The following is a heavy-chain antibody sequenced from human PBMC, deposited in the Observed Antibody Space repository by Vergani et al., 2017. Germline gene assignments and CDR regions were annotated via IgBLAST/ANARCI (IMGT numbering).Heavy chain of an antibody. V-gene: IGHV3-21*02. Sequence: EVQLVESGGGLVKPGGSLRLSCAASGFSFSSYSMNWVRQAPGKGLEWVASISGSSSYVFYRDSVEGRFTITRDNAKKSVYLQMNSLRAEDTAMYFCARGLWDCTHIRCSPPSYWGQGGKVTVSS. CDR1: GFSFSSYS. CDR2: ISGSSSYV. D-gene: IGHD2-8*01. CDR3: ARGLWDCTHIRCSPPSY. J-gene: IGHJ4*02.